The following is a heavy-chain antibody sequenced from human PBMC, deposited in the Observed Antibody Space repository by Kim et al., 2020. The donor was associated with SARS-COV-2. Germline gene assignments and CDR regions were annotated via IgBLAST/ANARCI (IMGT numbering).Heavy chain of an antibody. D-gene: IGHD5-12*01. V-gene: IGHV1-24*01. J-gene: IGHJ5*02. CDR3: ATGAATIPGWFDP. Sequence: YAKKFQGRITMTEGTSTDTAYMELSSLRSEDTAVYYCATGAATIPGWFDPWGQGTLVTVSS.